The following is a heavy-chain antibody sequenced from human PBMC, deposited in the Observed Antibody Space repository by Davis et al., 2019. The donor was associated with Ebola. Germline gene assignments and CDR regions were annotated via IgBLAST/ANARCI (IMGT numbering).Heavy chain of an antibody. Sequence: GGSLRLSCAASGFTFSSYSMNWVRQAPGKGLEWVSSISSSSSYIYYADSVKGRFTISRDNAKNSLYLQMNSLRAEDTAVYYCARDHGRDYDFWSGYSPDYWGQGTLVTVSS. J-gene: IGHJ4*02. CDR3: ARDHGRDYDFWSGYSPDY. CDR1: GFTFSSYS. D-gene: IGHD3-3*01. CDR2: ISSSSSYI. V-gene: IGHV3-21*01.